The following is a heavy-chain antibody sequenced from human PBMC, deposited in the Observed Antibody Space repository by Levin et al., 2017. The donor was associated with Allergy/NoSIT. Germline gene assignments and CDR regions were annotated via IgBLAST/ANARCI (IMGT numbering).Heavy chain of an antibody. Sequence: GGSLRLSCAASGFTFSSYSMNWVRQAPGKGLEWVSSISSSSSYIYYADSVKGRFTISRDNAKNSLYLQMNSLRAEDTAVYYCARDDSSGYYCDYWGQGTLVTVSS. V-gene: IGHV3-21*01. CDR2: ISSSSSYI. J-gene: IGHJ4*02. CDR1: GFTFSSYS. CDR3: ARDDSSGYYCDY. D-gene: IGHD3-22*01.